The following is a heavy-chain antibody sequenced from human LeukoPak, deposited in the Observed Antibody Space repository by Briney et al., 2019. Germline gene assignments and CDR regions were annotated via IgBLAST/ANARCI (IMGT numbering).Heavy chain of an antibody. D-gene: IGHD3-22*01. Sequence: SETLSLTCTVSGGSISSGGYYWSWIRQHPGKGLEWIGYIYYSGSAYYNPSLKSRVTISVDTSKNQFSLKLSSVTAADTAVYYCASDYDSSGYYYVYWGQGTLVTVSS. V-gene: IGHV4-31*03. J-gene: IGHJ4*02. CDR3: ASDYDSSGYYYVY. CDR1: GGSISSGGYY. CDR2: IYYSGSA.